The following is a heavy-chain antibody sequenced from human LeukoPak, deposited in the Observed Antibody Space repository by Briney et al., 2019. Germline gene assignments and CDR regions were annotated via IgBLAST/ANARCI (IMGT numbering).Heavy chain of an antibody. D-gene: IGHD4-17*01. CDR3: AKDTVTSDFSDY. CDR2: ISGSGGST. V-gene: IGHV3-23*01. Sequence: GGSLRLSCAASGFTFGSFAMNWVRQAPGKGLEWVSAISGSGGSTYYADSVKGRFTISRDNSKNTLYLQMNSLRAEDTAVYYCAKDTVTSDFSDYWGQGTLVTVSS. J-gene: IGHJ4*02. CDR1: GFTFGSFA.